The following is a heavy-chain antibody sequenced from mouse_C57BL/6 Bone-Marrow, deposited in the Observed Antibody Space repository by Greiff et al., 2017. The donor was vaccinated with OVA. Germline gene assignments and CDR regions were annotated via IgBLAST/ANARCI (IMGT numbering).Heavy chain of an antibody. D-gene: IGHD1-1*01. V-gene: IGHV1-50*01. CDR3: ARNEYYGSSYAMDY. CDR2: IDPSDSYT. Sequence: QVHVKQPGAELVKPGASVKLSCKASGYTFTSYWMQWVKQRPGQGLEWIGEIDPSDSYTNYNQKFKGKATLTVDTSSSTAYMQLSSLTSEDSAVYYCARNEYYGSSYAMDYWGQGTSVTVSS. J-gene: IGHJ4*01. CDR1: GYTFTSYW.